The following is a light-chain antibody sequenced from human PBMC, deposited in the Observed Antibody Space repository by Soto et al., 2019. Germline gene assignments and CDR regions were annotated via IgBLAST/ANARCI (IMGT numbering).Light chain of an antibody. V-gene: IGKV1-39*01. CDR3: QQSYSTLIT. CDR1: QTISTY. Sequence: DIQITQSPSSLSASVGDRVTITCRASQTISTYLNWYQQKPEKAPKLLIYATFNLQSGVPSRFSGSGSGTDFTLTISSLQPEDFATYYCQQSYSTLITFGQGTRLEIK. J-gene: IGKJ5*01. CDR2: ATF.